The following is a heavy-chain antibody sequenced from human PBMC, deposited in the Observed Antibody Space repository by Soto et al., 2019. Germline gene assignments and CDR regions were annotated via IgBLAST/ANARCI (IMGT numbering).Heavy chain of an antibody. CDR3: ASDYGDYVFDF. CDR1: GGTFSSYA. Sequence: ASVKVSCKASGGTFSSYAISWVRQAPGQGLEWMGGIIPSIGTTNYAQKFQGRVTITADKSASTAYMELSSLRSEDTAVYYCASDYGDYVFDFWAQGTLVTVSS. J-gene: IGHJ4*02. V-gene: IGHV1-69*06. D-gene: IGHD4-17*01. CDR2: IIPSIGTT.